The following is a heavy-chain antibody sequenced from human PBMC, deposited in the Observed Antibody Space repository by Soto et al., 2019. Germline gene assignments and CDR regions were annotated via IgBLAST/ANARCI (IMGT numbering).Heavy chain of an antibody. J-gene: IGHJ2*01. CDR1: GGTFSNYP. V-gene: IGHV1-69*12. Sequence: QVQLVQSGAEVKKPGSSVKVSCKASGGTFSNYPISWVRQAPGQGLEWMGGIIPICGTVNDAQKFQGRVTITADDAPRTAYMDLRRLRSEATAVYYCARGNHRWLQLWYFDLWGRGTLVTVSS. CDR3: ARGNHRWLQLWYFDL. D-gene: IGHD5-12*01. CDR2: IIPICGTV.